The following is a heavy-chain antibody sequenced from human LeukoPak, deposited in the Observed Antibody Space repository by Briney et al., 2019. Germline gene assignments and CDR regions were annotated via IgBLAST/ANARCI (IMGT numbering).Heavy chain of an antibody. V-gene: IGHV1-69*05. D-gene: IGHD5-18*01. CDR1: GGTFSSYA. CDR2: IIPIFGTA. J-gene: IGHJ4*02. Sequence: ASVKVSCKASGGTFSSYAISWVRQAPGQGLEWMGGIIPIFGTANYAQKFQGRVTITTDESTGTAYMELSSLRSEDTAVYYCARDMDTAMVPGVFDYWGQGTLATVSS. CDR3: ARDMDTAMVPGVFDY.